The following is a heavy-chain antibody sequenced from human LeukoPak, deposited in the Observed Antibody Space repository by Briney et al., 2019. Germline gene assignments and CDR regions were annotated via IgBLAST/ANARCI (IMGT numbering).Heavy chain of an antibody. CDR2: IYYSGST. D-gene: IGHD3-10*01. Sequence: PSEALSLTCTVSGGSISSSSYYWGWIRQPPGKGLEWIGSIYYSGSTYYNPSLKSRVTISVDTSKNQFSLKLSSVTAADTAVYYCARGQFFRITMVRGVPGPYYFDYWGQGTLVTVSS. V-gene: IGHV4-39*07. CDR1: GGSISSSSYY. CDR3: ARGQFFRITMVRGVPGPYYFDY. J-gene: IGHJ4*02.